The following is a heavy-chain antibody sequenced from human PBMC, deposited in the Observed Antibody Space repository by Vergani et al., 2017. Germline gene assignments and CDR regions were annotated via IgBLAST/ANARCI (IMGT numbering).Heavy chain of an antibody. CDR1: GASITTAGNY. CDR3: AREFVSCFHLTTNYLDF. Sequence: QVQLQESGPRLVKTSQTLSLTCNVSGASITTAGNYWSWIRQPPGKGLEWIWYMYSTGNTHYNPSVQGRVSLSMYMSNILFSLILNSVSAADTATYFCAREFVSCFHLTTNYLDFWGKGSLVAVSS. D-gene: IGHD4-11*01. J-gene: IGHJ4*02. V-gene: IGHV4-31*03. CDR2: MYSTGNT.